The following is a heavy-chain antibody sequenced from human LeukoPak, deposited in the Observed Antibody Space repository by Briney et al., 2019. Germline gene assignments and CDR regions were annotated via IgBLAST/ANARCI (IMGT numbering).Heavy chain of an antibody. J-gene: IGHJ4*02. CDR2: ISSSSSYI. D-gene: IGHD3-22*01. V-gene: IGHV3-21*01. Sequence: PGGSLRLSCAASGFTFSSYSMNWVRQAPGKGLEWVSSISSSSSYIYYADSVKGRFTISRDNAKNSLYLQMNSLRAEDTAVYYCARDLGYYDSSGYYLGYWGQGTLVTVSS. CDR3: ARDLGYYDSSGYYLGY. CDR1: GFTFSSYS.